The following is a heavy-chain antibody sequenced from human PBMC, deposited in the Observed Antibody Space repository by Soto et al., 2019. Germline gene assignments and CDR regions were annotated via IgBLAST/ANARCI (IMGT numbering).Heavy chain of an antibody. CDR2: ISGSGGST. D-gene: IGHD4-17*01. CDR3: AKDLEVVTVTTADYYYGLDV. V-gene: IGHV3-23*01. CDR1: GFTFSSYA. Sequence: EVQLLESGGGLVQPGGSLRLSCAASGFTFSSYAMSCVRQAPGKGLEWVSAISGSGGSTYYADSVKGRFTISRDNSKNTLYLQMNSLRAEDTAVYYCAKDLEVVTVTTADYYYGLDVWGQGTTVTVSS. J-gene: IGHJ6*02.